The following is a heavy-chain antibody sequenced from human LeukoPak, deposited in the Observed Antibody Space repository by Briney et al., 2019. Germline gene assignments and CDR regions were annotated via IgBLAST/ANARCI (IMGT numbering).Heavy chain of an antibody. J-gene: IGHJ4*02. CDR2: INPNSGGT. V-gene: IGHV1-2*02. D-gene: IGHD2-2*02. Sequence: GASVKVSCKASGYTFTGYYMHWVRQAPGQGLEWMGWINPNSGGTNYAQKFQGRVTMTRDTSISTAYMELSRLRSDDTAVYYCARTRAVVVPAAIGYWGQGTLVTVSS. CDR3: ARTRAVVVPAAIGY. CDR1: GYTFTGYY.